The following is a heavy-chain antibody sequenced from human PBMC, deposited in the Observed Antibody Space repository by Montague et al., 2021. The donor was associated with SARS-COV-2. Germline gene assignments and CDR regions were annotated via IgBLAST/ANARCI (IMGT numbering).Heavy chain of an antibody. D-gene: IGHD3-16*01. J-gene: IGHJ4*02. CDR1: GGSFSGYY. Sequence: SETLSLTCAVYGGSFSGYYWSWIRQPPEKGLEWIGEINQSGRTNNNPSLKSRVIISVDTSKNQFSLKLSSVTAADTAVYYCERRGSSVGGVTVSAELDFWGQGILVIVSS. CDR2: INQSGRT. CDR3: ERRGSSVGGVTVSAELDF. V-gene: IGHV4-34*01.